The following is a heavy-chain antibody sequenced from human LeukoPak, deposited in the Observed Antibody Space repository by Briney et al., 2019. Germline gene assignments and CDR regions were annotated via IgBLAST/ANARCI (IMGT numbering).Heavy chain of an antibody. Sequence: GGSLRLSCAASGFTFSDYYMSWIRQAPGKGLEWVSYISSSGSTVYYADSVKGRFTISRDNAKNSLYLQMNSLRAEDTAVYYCARERYDILTGYYPTLDFDYWGQGTLVTVSS. J-gene: IGHJ4*02. V-gene: IGHV3-11*04. CDR3: ARERYDILTGYYPTLDFDY. CDR1: GFTFSDYY. CDR2: ISSSGSTV. D-gene: IGHD3-9*01.